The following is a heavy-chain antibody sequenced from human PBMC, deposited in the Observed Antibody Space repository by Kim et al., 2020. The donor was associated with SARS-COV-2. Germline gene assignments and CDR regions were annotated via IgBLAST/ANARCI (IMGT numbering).Heavy chain of an antibody. CDR2: GTT. J-gene: IGHJ4*02. V-gene: IGHV4-34*01. D-gene: IGHD3-16*01. CDR3: TRKGDYFDS. Sequence: GTTNYNPSLTVRVTMSIDTSKGQFSLKVSSGTAADTAGYYCTRKGDYFDSWGQGTLVTVSS.